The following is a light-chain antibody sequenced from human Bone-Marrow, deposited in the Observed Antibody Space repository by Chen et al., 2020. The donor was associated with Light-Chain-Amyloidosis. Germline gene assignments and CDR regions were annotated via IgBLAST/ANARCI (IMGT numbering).Light chain of an antibody. CDR3: QQYHSLPPT. J-gene: IGKJ4*01. CDR2: EGS. V-gene: IGKV1-33*01. Sequence: DIQMTQSPFSLSASIGDRVTITCQASQDINNYLNWYQQKPGKAPKLLMYEGSNLETGVPSRFSGSGSGTDFTFTISSLQPEDIATYYCQQYHSLPPTFGGGTRVETK. CDR1: QDINNY.